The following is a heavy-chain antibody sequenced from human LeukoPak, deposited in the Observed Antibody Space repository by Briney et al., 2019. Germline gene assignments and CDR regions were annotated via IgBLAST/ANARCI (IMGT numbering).Heavy chain of an antibody. CDR2: IRSKAYGGTT. V-gene: IGHV3-49*04. J-gene: IGHJ4*02. Sequence: GGSLRLSCTASGFTFGDYAMSWVRQAPGKGLEWVGFIRSKAYGGTTEYAASVKGRFTISRDDSKSIAYLQMNSLKTEDTAVYYCARRRDSGSLQHFDYWGQGTLVTVSS. CDR3: ARRRDSGSLQHFDY. D-gene: IGHD1-26*01. CDR1: GFTFGDYA.